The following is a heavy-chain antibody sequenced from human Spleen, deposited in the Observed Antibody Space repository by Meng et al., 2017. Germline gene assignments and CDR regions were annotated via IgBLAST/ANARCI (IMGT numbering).Heavy chain of an antibody. J-gene: IGHJ4*02. CDR1: GGSISSSSYY. CDR2: IYYSGST. CDR3: ARVLGSGYPYYFDY. D-gene: IGHD3-22*01. Sequence: SETLSLTCTVSGGSISSSSYYWGWIRQPPGKGLEWIGSIYYSGSTYYNPSLKSRVTISVDTSKNQFSLKLSSVTAADTAVYYCARVLGSGYPYYFDYWGQGTVVTVSS. V-gene: IGHV4-39*07.